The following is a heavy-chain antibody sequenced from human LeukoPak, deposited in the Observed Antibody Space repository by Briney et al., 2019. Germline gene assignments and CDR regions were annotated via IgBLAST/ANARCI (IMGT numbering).Heavy chain of an antibody. V-gene: IGHV3-33*01. Sequence: GGSLRFSCAASGFTFSSYGMHWVRQAPGKGLEWVAAIWYDESNKYYADSVKGRFTISRDNSKNTLYLQMNSLRAEDTAVYYCARDYGGNSIIYYFDYWGQGTLVTVSS. CDR3: ARDYGGNSIIYYFDY. CDR1: GFTFSSYG. J-gene: IGHJ4*02. CDR2: IWYDESNK. D-gene: IGHD4-23*01.